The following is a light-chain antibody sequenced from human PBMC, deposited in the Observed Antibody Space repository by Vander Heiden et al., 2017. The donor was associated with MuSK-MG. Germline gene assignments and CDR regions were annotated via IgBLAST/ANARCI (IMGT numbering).Light chain of an antibody. Sequence: DIQMPQSPSTLSASVGDRVTITCRASQSVNNWLAWYQQKPGKAPKLLIYRASSLETGVPSRFSGSGSGTEFTLTISSLQPDDFATYYCQQYNSYSRTFGQGTKLESK. J-gene: IGKJ2*01. CDR3: QQYNSYSRT. CDR1: QSVNNW. V-gene: IGKV1-5*03. CDR2: RAS.